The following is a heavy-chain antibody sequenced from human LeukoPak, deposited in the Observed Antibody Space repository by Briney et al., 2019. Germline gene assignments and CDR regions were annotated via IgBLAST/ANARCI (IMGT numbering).Heavy chain of an antibody. D-gene: IGHD6-19*01. Sequence: SETLSLTCAVYGGSFSGYYWSWIRQPPGKGLEWIGEINHSGSTNYNPSLKSRVTISVDTSKNQFSLQLNSVTPEDTAVYYCARWIMAGTRYFDYWGQGTLVTVSS. CDR2: INHSGST. CDR3: ARWIMAGTRYFDY. CDR1: GGSFSGYY. J-gene: IGHJ4*02. V-gene: IGHV4-34*01.